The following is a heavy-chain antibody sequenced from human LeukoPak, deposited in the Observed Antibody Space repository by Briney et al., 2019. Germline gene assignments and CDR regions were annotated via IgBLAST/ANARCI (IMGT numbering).Heavy chain of an antibody. D-gene: IGHD2-15*01. J-gene: IGHJ5*02. V-gene: IGHV6-1*01. CDR3: ARESWDIEGYNWFDP. CDR2: TYYRSKWYN. CDR1: GDSVSSNSAA. Sequence: QSQTLSLTCAISGDSVSSNSAAWNWIRQSPSGGLEWLGRTYYRSKWYNDYAVSVKSRITINPDTSKNQFSLQLNSVTPEDTAVYYCARESWDIEGYNWFDPWGQGTLVTVSS.